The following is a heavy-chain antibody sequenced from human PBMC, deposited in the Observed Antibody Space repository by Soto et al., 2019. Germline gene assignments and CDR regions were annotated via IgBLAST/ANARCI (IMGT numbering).Heavy chain of an antibody. D-gene: IGHD3-10*01. CDR2: ISAHNGNT. J-gene: IGHJ4*02. CDR1: GYTFTSYX. V-gene: IGHV1-18*01. Sequence: QVHLVQSGAEVKKPGASVKVSCKASGYTFTSYXXTWVRQAPGQGLEWMGWISAHNGNTDYAQKXXXXXXXXXXXXXXXXXXXXXXXXXXXXXXXYCARGRDGDYWGQGALVTVSS. CDR3: ARGRDGDY.